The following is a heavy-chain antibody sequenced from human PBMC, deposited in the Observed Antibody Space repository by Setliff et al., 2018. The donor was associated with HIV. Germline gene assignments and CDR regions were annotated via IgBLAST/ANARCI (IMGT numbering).Heavy chain of an antibody. CDR1: DDSFSTNY. Sequence: SETLSLTCNVSDDSFSTNYWSWVRQPPGKGLEWIGYIYASGGTNYNPSLKSRVTISVDTSKNQFSLKLSSVTAADTAVYFCARQTYYYDNSGYDYFDYWGQGTLVTVSS. D-gene: IGHD3-22*01. J-gene: IGHJ4*02. CDR2: IYASGGT. V-gene: IGHV4-4*09. CDR3: ARQTYYYDNSGYDYFDY.